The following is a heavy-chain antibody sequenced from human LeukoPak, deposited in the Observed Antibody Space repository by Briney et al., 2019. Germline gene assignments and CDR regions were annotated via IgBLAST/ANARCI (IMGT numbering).Heavy chain of an antibody. D-gene: IGHD5-12*01. CDR3: ARLRSGYDVLYYFDY. V-gene: IGHV4-39*01. CDR2: IYYSGST. J-gene: IGHJ4*02. CDR1: SGSISSSSYY. Sequence: TSETLSLTCTVSSGSISSSSYYWGWIRQPPGKGLEWIGSIYYSGSTYYNPSLKSRVTISVDTSKNQFSLKLSSVTAADTAVYYCARLRSGYDVLYYFDYWGQGTLVTVSS.